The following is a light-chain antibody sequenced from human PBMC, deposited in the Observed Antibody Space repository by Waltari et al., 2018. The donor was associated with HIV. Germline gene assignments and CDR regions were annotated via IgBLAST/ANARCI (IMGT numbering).Light chain of an antibody. J-gene: IGKJ2*02. Sequence: IVLTQSPATLSLSPGERATLPCGASQTISNNYLAWYQQKPGLPPRLVIYDASNRAGGIPDRFGGSGSGTDFTLTINRLEPDDFAVYYCQQYASSPWTFGQGTKLEVK. CDR2: DAS. CDR1: QTISNNY. V-gene: IGKV3D-20*01. CDR3: QQYASSPWT.